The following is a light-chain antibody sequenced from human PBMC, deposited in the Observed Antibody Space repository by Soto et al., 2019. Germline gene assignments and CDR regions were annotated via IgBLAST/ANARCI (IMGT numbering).Light chain of an antibody. CDR1: SNDVGGYNY. J-gene: IGLJ1*01. V-gene: IGLV2-14*01. CDR3: SSYTTISTYV. Sequence: QSVLTQPASVSGSPGQSITISCTGTSNDVGGYNYVSWYQQHPGKAPKLMIYDVRNRPSGVSNRFSGSKSVNTASLTISGLQAEDEADYYCSSYTTISTYVFGTGTKVTVL. CDR2: DVR.